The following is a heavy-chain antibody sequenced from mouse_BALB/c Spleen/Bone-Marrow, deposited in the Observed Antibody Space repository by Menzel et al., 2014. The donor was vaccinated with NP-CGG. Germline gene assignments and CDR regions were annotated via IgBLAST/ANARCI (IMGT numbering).Heavy chain of an antibody. CDR1: GFDFSGFW. Sequence: EVKLVESGGGLVQPGGSLKLSCAASGFDFSGFWMSWVRQAPGKGLEWIGEINPDSSTISYTPSLKDKFIISRDNAKNTLYLQMSKVRSEDTALYYCARLNYYGNLFVWGAGTTVTVSS. CDR3: ARLNYYGNLFV. V-gene: IGHV4-1*02. CDR2: INPDSSTI. J-gene: IGHJ1*01. D-gene: IGHD1-1*01.